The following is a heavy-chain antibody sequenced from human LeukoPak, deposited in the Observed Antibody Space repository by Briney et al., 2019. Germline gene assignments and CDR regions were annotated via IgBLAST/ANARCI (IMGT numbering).Heavy chain of an antibody. Sequence: SETLSLTCTVAGGSISSYYWSWIRQPPGKGLEWIGYIYYSGSTNYNPSLKSRVTISVDTSKNQFSLKLSSVTAADTAVYYCARRGVAGTFDYWGQGTLVTVSS. CDR2: IYYSGST. CDR3: ARRGVAGTFDY. J-gene: IGHJ4*02. CDR1: GGSISSYY. V-gene: IGHV4-59*08. D-gene: IGHD6-19*01.